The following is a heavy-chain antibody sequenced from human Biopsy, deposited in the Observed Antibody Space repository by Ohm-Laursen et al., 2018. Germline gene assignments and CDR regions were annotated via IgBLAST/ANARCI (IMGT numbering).Heavy chain of an antibody. J-gene: IGHJ4*02. D-gene: IGHD1-26*01. V-gene: IGHV4-59*01. CDR3: ALGGGSYVNFDY. CDR2: IFYSGST. CDR1: GGSISSYY. Sequence: SETLSLTCNVSGGSISSYYWSWIRQSPGKGLEWIGFIFYSGSTYYNPSLKSRTTISVDSSKNQFSLRLRSVTAADTAVYYCALGGGSYVNFDYWGQGTLVTVSS.